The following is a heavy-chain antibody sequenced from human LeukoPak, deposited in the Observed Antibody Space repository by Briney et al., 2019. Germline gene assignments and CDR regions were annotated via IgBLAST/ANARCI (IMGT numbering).Heavy chain of an antibody. CDR1: GFTFDEYA. D-gene: IGHD5-18*01. V-gene: IGHV3-43*02. CDR2: ISEDGSRT. Sequence: PGGSLRLSCAASGFTFDEYAIHWVRQAPGKGLEWVSLISEDGSRTYYADSVKGRFTISRDNSKNSLYLQMNSLRTEDTAFYYCAKDLTQLYLAFDYWGRGTLVTVSS. CDR3: AKDLTQLYLAFDY. J-gene: IGHJ4*02.